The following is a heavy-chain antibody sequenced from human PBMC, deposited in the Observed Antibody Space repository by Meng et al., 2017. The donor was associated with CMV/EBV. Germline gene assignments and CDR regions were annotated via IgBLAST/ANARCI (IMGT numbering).Heavy chain of an antibody. Sequence: GGSLRLSCAASGFTFSDYGMHWVRQAPGKGLEWVAFIRHDGDNMVYADSVKGRFTISRDNSKNTLYLRQNSLRPEDTALYYCAKDRRAHSSGWGFFDFWGQGTLVTVSS. CDR3: AKDRRAHSSGWGFFDF. CDR1: GFTFSDYG. CDR2: IRHDGDNM. V-gene: IGHV3-30*02. J-gene: IGHJ4*01. D-gene: IGHD6-19*01.